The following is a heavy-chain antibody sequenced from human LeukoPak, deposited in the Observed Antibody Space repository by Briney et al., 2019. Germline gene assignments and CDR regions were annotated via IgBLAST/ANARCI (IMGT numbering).Heavy chain of an antibody. Sequence: GGSLRLSCAASGFTFSSYSMNWVRQAPGKGLEWVSSISSSSSYIYYADSVKGRFTISRDNAKNSLYLQMNSLRAEDTAVYYCARRYCSSTSCRNWFDPWGQGTLVTVSP. CDR3: ARRYCSSTSCRNWFDP. CDR1: GFTFSSYS. CDR2: ISSSSSYI. D-gene: IGHD2-2*01. J-gene: IGHJ5*02. V-gene: IGHV3-21*01.